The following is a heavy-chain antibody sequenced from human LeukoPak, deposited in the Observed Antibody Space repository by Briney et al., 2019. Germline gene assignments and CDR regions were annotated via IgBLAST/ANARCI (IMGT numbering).Heavy chain of an antibody. J-gene: IGHJ4*02. CDR3: ASHKGSGYGGYYFDY. CDR1: GYSFTSYW. Sequence: GESLKISCKGSGYSFTSYWIGWVRQMPGKGLEWMGIIYPGDSDTRYGPSFQGQVTISADKSISTAYLQWSSLKASDTAMYYCASHKGSGYGGYYFDYWGQGTLVTVSS. CDR2: IYPGDSDT. D-gene: IGHD5-12*01. V-gene: IGHV5-51*01.